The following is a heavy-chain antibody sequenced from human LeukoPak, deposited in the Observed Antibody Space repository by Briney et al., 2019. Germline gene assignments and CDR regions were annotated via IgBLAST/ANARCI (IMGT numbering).Heavy chain of an antibody. CDR1: GGSFSGYY. CDR2: INHSGST. CDR3: ARGPPTIWFGELFRAPNAFDI. V-gene: IGHV4-34*01. Sequence: PSETLSLTCAVYGGSFSGYYWSWIRQPPGKGLEWIGEINHSGSTNYNPSLKSRVTISVDTSKNQSSLKLSSVTAADTAVYYCARGPPTIWFGELFRAPNAFDIWGQGTMVTVSS. D-gene: IGHD3-10*01. J-gene: IGHJ3*02.